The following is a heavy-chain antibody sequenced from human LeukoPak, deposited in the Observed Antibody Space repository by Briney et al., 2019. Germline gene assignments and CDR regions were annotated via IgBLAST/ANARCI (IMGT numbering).Heavy chain of an antibody. CDR3: ARYVSYGGNNYFDY. J-gene: IGHJ4*02. CDR1: GGSISSGDYY. V-gene: IGHV4-30-4*02. D-gene: IGHD4-23*01. Sequence: SETLSLTCTVSGGSISSGDYYWSWIRQPPGKGLEWIGYIYYSGSTYYNPSLKSRVTISVDTSKNQFSLKLSSVTAADTAVYYCARYVSYGGNNYFDYWGQGTLVTVSS. CDR2: IYYSGST.